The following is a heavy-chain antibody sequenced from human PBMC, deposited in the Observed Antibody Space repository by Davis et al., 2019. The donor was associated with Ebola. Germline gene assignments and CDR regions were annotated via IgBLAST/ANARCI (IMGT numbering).Heavy chain of an antibody. CDR2: ISSDGSKI. CDR1: GFTPDSFG. CDR3: AKDIALRWKGNLRHDAFDI. V-gene: IGHV3-30*18. D-gene: IGHD4-23*01. Sequence: PGGSLRPSCAASGFTPDSFGMNWVRQAPGKGLEWLALISSDGSKIFYAASVKGRFTISRHNSRNNLYLQMNSLKPEDTALYYCAKDIALRWKGNLRHDAFDIRGQGTMVTVSS. J-gene: IGHJ3*02.